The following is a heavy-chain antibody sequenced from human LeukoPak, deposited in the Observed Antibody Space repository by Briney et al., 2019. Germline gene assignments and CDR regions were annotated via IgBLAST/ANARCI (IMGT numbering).Heavy chain of an antibody. J-gene: IGHJ4*02. CDR2: FDPEDGEI. CDR3: ATGRDPYTFGLRNYYFDS. CDR1: GYTLTDIS. Sequence: GASVKVSCKVSGYTLTDISMHWVRQAPGKGLEWMGGFDPEDGEIIYAQRFQGRVTMTEDTSTDTAYMALSSLTSEDTAVYYCATGRDPYTFGLRNYYFDSWGQGTLVTVSS. D-gene: IGHD3/OR15-3a*01. V-gene: IGHV1-24*01.